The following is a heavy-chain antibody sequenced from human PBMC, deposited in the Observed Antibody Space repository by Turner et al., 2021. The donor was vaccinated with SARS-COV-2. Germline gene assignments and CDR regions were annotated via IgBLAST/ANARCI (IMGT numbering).Heavy chain of an antibody. CDR3: ATGYAYCGGDCSIHY. J-gene: IGHJ4*02. Sequence: QVQLVQSGAERKKPGASVKVSCKVSGYTLTELSMHWVRQAPGKGLEWMGGFDPEDGETIYAQKFQDRVTMTEDTSTDTAYMELSSLRSEDTALYYCATGYAYCGGDCSIHYWGQGTLVTVSS. V-gene: IGHV1-24*01. D-gene: IGHD2-21*02. CDR1: GYTLTELS. CDR2: FDPEDGET.